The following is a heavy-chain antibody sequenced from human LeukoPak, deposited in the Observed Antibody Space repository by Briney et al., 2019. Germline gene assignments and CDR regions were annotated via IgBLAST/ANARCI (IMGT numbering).Heavy chain of an antibody. V-gene: IGHV1-58*01. CDR2: IVVGSGNT. CDR1: GFTFTISA. Sequence: VASVSVSFTASGFTFTISAVHWVRQARRQRLEGIGWIVVGSGNTNYAQKFQERVTITRDMSTSTAYMELGSLRSEDTAVYYCAAVGGAYCGGDCRDFDYWGQGTLVTVSS. CDR3: AAVGGAYCGGDCRDFDY. J-gene: IGHJ4*02. D-gene: IGHD2-21*02.